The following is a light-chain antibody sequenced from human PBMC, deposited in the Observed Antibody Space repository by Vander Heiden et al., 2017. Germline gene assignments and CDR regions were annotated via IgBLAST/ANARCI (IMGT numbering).Light chain of an antibody. J-gene: IGLJ1*01. CDR1: SLRSYY. CDR2: GKN. CDR3: NSRDSSGNHLDV. Sequence: RITCHGASLRSYYASWYQQKPGQAPALVIYGKNNRPSGVPDRFSGSSSGNTASLTITGAQAEDEADDYCNSRDSSGNHLDVFGTGTKVTVL. V-gene: IGLV3-19*01.